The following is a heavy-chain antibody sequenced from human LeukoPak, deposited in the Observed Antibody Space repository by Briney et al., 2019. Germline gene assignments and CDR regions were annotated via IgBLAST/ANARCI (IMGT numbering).Heavy chain of an antibody. V-gene: IGHV4-39*07. CDR1: GGSISSSGYY. CDR3: ARDSLHIVVVTAMSLDP. D-gene: IGHD2-21*02. CDR2: MYYSGST. Sequence: KPSETLSLTCAVYGGSISSSGYYWGWIRQPPGKGLEWIGSMYYSGSTYYNPSLKSRVTISVDTSKNQFSLKLSSVTAADTAVYYCARDSLHIVVVTAMSLDPWGQGTLVTVSS. J-gene: IGHJ5*02.